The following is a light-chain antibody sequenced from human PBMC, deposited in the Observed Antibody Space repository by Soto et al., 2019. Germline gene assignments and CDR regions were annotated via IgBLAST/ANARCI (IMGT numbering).Light chain of an antibody. V-gene: IGLV2-14*01. CDR1: SSDVGAYNY. Sequence: QFVLTQPASVSGSPGQSITISCIGTSSDVGAYNYVSWYQQLPGKAPKLMIYEVSNRPSGISNRFSGSKSGNTASLTISGLQTEDEADYYCNSRASGTTYVFGTGTKVTVL. J-gene: IGLJ1*01. CDR3: NSRASGTTYV. CDR2: EVS.